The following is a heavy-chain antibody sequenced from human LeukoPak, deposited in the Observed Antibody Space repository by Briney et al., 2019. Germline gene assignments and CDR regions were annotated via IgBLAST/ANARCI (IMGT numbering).Heavy chain of an antibody. CDR2: INHSGST. CDR1: GGSFSGCY. V-gene: IGHV4-34*01. D-gene: IGHD3-3*01. CDR3: AIHLSPFWSGLPSPYGMDV. J-gene: IGHJ6*02. Sequence: PSETLSLTCAVYGGSFSGCYWSWIRQPPGKGLEWIGEINHSGSTNYNPSLKSRVTISVDTSKNQFSLKLSSVTAADTAVYYCAIHLSPFWSGLPSPYGMDVWGQGTTVTVSS.